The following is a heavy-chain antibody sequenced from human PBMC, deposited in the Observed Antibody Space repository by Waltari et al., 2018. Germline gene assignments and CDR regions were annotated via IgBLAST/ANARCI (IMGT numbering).Heavy chain of an antibody. V-gene: IGHV3-21*02. Sequence: QLVESGGGVVKPGGSLRLYWGASGVHFGSVRMNWVRPAPGKVLEWISYISGDSAYINYAASVRGRFTVSRDNAKNSLYLHMDSLRVDDTAVYFCAREETEDSMVNYWGQGTLVTVSS. D-gene: IGHD5-18*01. CDR1: GVHFGSVR. CDR3: AREETEDSMVNY. J-gene: IGHJ4*02. CDR2: ISGDSAYI.